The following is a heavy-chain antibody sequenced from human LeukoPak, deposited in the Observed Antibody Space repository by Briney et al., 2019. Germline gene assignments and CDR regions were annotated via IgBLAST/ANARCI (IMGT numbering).Heavy chain of an antibody. CDR2: INAGNGNT. Sequence: GASVKVSCKASGYTFTSYAMHWVRQAPGQRLEWMGWINAGNGNTKYSQKFQGRVTITRDTSASTAYMELSSLRSEDTAVYYCARRDNYYGSGSYYIDYWGQGTLVTVSS. CDR3: ARRDNYYGSGSYYIDY. V-gene: IGHV1-3*01. J-gene: IGHJ4*02. CDR1: GYTFTSYA. D-gene: IGHD3-10*01.